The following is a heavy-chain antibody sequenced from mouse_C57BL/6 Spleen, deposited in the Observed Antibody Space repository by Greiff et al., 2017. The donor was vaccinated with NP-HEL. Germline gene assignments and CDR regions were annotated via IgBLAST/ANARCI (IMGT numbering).Heavy chain of an antibody. Sequence: EVKLQESGAELVKPGASVKLSCTASGFNIKDYYMHWVKQRTEQGLEWIGRIDPEDGETKYAPTFQGKATITADTSSNTAYLQLSSLTSEDTAVYYCARGGWLEFAYGGQGTLVTVSA. CDR2: IDPEDGET. V-gene: IGHV14-2*01. J-gene: IGHJ3*01. D-gene: IGHD2-3*01. CDR1: GFNIKDYY. CDR3: ARGGWLEFAY.